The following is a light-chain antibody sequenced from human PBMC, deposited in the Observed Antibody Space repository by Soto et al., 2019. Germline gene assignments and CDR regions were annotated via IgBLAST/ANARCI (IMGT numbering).Light chain of an antibody. CDR2: SNN. Sequence: QSVLTQPPSASGTPGQRVTISCSGRSSNIGSNTVNWYQQLPGTAPKLLFYSNNQRPSGVPDRFSGSKSGTSASLAISGLQSEDEADYYCATWDDSLNGDVFGTGTKLTVL. J-gene: IGLJ1*01. CDR1: SSNIGSNT. V-gene: IGLV1-44*01. CDR3: ATWDDSLNGDV.